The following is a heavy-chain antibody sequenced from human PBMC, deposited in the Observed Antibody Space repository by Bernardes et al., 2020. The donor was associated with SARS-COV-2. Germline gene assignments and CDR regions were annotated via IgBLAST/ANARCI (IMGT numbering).Heavy chain of an antibody. CDR1: GDSNRTFY. V-gene: IGHV4-4*08. CDR2: LYTSGRT. Sequence: SETLSLTCNISGDSNRTFYWTWIRQHPGPGLAWIGYLYTSGRTNYSPSLKSRVTISEDTSKTQFSLELRSVTAADTAVYYCARLLGLGADFWGQGILVTVSS. J-gene: IGHJ4*02. D-gene: IGHD1-26*01. CDR3: ARLLGLGADF.